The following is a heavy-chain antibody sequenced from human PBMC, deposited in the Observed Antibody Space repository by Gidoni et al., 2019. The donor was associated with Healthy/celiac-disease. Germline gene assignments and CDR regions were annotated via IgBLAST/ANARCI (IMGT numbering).Heavy chain of an antibody. V-gene: IGHV5-10-1*03. CDR2: IDPSDSYT. CDR1: GYSFTSSW. Sequence: EVQLVQSGAEVKKPGESLRISCKGSGYSFTSSWIRWVRQMPGKGLEWMGRIDPSDSYTNYSPSFQGHVTISADKSISTAYLQWSSLKASDTAMYYCPRRPLTDLPSYYYYYGMDVWGQGTTVTVSS. J-gene: IGHJ6*02. D-gene: IGHD7-27*01. CDR3: PRRPLTDLPSYYYYYGMDV.